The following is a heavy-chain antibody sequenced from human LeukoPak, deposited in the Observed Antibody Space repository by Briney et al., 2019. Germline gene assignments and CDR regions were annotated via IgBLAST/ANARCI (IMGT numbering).Heavy chain of an antibody. CDR1: GFTFSSYG. D-gene: IGHD2-2*01. J-gene: IGHJ6*04. V-gene: IGHV3-30*03. CDR2: ISYDGSNK. CDR3: AREKIVVVPAATGYYYYYYGMDV. Sequence: GGSLRLSCAASGFTFSSYGMHWVRQAPGKGLEWVAVISYDGSNKYYADSVKGRFTISRDNSKNTLYLQMNSLRAEDTAVYYCAREKIVVVPAATGYYYYYYGMDVWGKGTTVTVSS.